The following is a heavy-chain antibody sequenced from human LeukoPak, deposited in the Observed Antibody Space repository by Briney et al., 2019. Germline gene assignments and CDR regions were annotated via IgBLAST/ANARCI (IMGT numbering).Heavy chain of an antibody. J-gene: IGHJ6*03. Sequence: KTGGSLRLSCAASGFTLSSFNMNWVRQAPGKGLEWVSSISHTSKYIYYADSVQGRFTVSRDDAKNSLFLQMDSLGADDTAVYYCAREDLQTTFGVLVGTDYLYFMDVWGKGTTVTVSS. CDR1: GFTLSSFN. CDR2: ISHTSKYI. V-gene: IGHV3-21*01. CDR3: AREDLQTTFGVLVGTDYLYFMDV. D-gene: IGHD3-3*01.